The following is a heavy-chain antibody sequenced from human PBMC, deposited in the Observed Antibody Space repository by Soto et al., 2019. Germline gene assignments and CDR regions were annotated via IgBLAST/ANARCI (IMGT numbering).Heavy chain of an antibody. V-gene: IGHV1-69*06. Sequence: ASVKVSCKASGGTFSSHGIAWVRQVPGQGLEWVGGIMPTFGSATYAPRFQGRVTISADKSTSTAYMELRSLRSEDTAVYYCATERSAQYFDYWGQGTLVTVSS. CDR2: IMPTFGSA. CDR3: ATERSAQYFDY. CDR1: GGTFSSHG. D-gene: IGHD1-1*01. J-gene: IGHJ4*02.